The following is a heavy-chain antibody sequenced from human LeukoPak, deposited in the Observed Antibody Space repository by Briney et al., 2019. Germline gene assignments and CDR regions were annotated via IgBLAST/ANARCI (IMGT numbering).Heavy chain of an antibody. CDR2: SSYRSKWYN. D-gene: IGHD5-24*01. J-gene: IGHJ5*02. CDR1: GDSVSRNSAA. CDR3: ARADGDRDGYNFWFDP. V-gene: IGHV6-1*01. Sequence: SQTLSLTCAISGDSVSRNSAAWNWIRQSPSRGLEWLGRSSYRSKWYNDYAVSVESRITINPDTSKNQFSLQLNSVTPEDTAVYYCARADGDRDGYNFWFDPWGQGTLVTVSS.